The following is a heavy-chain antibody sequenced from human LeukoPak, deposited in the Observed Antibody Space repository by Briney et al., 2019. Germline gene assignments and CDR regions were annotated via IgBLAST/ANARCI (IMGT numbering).Heavy chain of an antibody. CDR1: GGSINSGDYY. J-gene: IGHJ4*02. Sequence: SETLFLTCTVSGGSINSGDYYWSWIRQPPGKGLEWIGYIYYSGNTDYNPSLKSRVTISVDRSKNQFSLNLSSVTAADTAVYYCARGYYESSGYYMLRWGQGTLVTVSS. V-gene: IGHV4-30-4*01. D-gene: IGHD3-22*01. CDR3: ARGYYESSGYYMLR. CDR2: IYYSGNT.